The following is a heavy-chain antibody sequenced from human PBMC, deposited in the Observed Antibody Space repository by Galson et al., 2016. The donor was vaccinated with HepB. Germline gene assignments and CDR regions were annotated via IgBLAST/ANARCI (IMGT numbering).Heavy chain of an antibody. Sequence: LSLTCSVSGGSIRTYSYYWGWIRQPPGKGLEWIGYIYNTGSTYYNPSLKRRFTISLDTSKNQFSLKLDSVTAANTAVYYCARDPGFYDILTGSRDWHFDLWGRGTLVSVSS. CDR3: ARDPGFYDILTGSRDWHFDL. CDR1: GGSIRTYSYY. J-gene: IGHJ2*01. D-gene: IGHD3-9*01. V-gene: IGHV4-31*03. CDR2: IYNTGST.